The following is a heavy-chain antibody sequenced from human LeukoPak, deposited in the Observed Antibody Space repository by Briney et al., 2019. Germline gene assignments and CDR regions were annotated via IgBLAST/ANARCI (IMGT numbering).Heavy chain of an antibody. CDR2: ISGRGGST. Sequence: GGSLRLSCAASGFTFSSYVMSWVRQAPGKGLEWVSAISGRGGSTYYADSVKGRFTISRDNSNNTLWLHMNSLGAEDAAVYYCASSYGVYYYFDYWGQGTLVTVSS. CDR3: ASSYGVYYYFDY. CDR1: GFTFSSYV. D-gene: IGHD4-17*01. J-gene: IGHJ4*02. V-gene: IGHV3-23*01.